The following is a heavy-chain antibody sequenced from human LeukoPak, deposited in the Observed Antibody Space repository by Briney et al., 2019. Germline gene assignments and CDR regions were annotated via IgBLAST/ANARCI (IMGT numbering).Heavy chain of an antibody. J-gene: IGHJ4*02. CDR1: GFSFSTSGVG. CDR3: ARSPYYDILTGSRGTFDY. V-gene: IGHV2-5*02. CDR2: IYWDEDE. D-gene: IGHD3-9*01. Sequence: SGPTLVNPTQTLTLTCTFSGFSFSTSGVGVGWIRQPPGKALEWLAAIYWDEDERYRPSLKSRLTINKDTSKTQVVLTMTNMDPVGTATYYCARSPYYDILTGSRGTFDYWGRGILVTVSS.